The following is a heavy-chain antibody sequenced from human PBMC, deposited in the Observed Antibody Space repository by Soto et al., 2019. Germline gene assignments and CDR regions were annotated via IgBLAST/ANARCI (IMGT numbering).Heavy chain of an antibody. Sequence: ASGKVSCEASAGTFSGYAISWVPQAPGQRLEWMGGIIPIFGTANYAQKFQGRVTITADESTSTAYMELSSLRSEDTAVYYCARDLADILTGYYSHDAFDIWGQGTMVTVSS. CDR2: IIPIFGTA. V-gene: IGHV1-69*01. CDR3: ARDLADILTGYYSHDAFDI. D-gene: IGHD3-9*01. J-gene: IGHJ3*02. CDR1: AGTFSGYA.